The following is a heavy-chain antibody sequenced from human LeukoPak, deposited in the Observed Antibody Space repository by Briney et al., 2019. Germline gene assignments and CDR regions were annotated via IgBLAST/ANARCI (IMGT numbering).Heavy chain of an antibody. V-gene: IGHV3-21*04. CDR1: GFTFSSYS. D-gene: IGHD6-19*01. CDR3: AKDDRAVAGTGYFDY. Sequence: GGSLRLSCAASGFTFSSYSMNWVRQAPGKGLEWVSSISSSSGYIYYADSVKGRFTVSRDNTKNSLYLQMNSLRAEDTALYYCAKDDRAVAGTGYFDYWGQGTLVTVSS. J-gene: IGHJ4*02. CDR2: ISSSSGYI.